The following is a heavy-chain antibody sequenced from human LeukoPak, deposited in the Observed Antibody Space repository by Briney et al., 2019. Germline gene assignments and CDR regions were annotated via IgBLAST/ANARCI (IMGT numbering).Heavy chain of an antibody. CDR1: GLTFSRRA. V-gene: IGHV3-48*02. CDR3: ALYFYDSSGYPSFDY. Sequence: PGGSLRLSCEVSGLTFSRRAMNWVRQAPGKGLEWVSYISSSGSTKYYTDSVKGRFTISRDNAKNSLYLEANSLRDEDTALYYCALYFYDSSGYPSFDYWGQGTLVTVSS. J-gene: IGHJ4*02. D-gene: IGHD3-22*01. CDR2: ISSSGSTK.